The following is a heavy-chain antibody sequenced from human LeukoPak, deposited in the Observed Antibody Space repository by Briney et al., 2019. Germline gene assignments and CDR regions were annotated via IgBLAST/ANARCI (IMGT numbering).Heavy chain of an antibody. J-gene: IGHJ4*02. Sequence: SETLSLTCTVSGGSISSYSWSWIRQPAGRGLEWIGRIYTSGSTNYNPSLKSRVTMSVDTSKNQFSLKLSSVTAADTAVYYCAREDSSGYYYLVSYWGQGTLVTVSS. CDR1: GGSISSYS. D-gene: IGHD3-22*01. V-gene: IGHV4-4*07. CDR3: AREDSSGYYYLVSY. CDR2: IYTSGST.